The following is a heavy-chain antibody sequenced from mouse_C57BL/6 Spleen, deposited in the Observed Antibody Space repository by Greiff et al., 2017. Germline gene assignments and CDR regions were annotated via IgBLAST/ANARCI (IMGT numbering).Heavy chain of an antibody. CDR2: ISSGSSTI. CDR3: AKAGYSVYFDY. V-gene: IGHV5-17*01. D-gene: IGHD2-3*01. J-gene: IGHJ2*01. CDR1: GFTFSDYG. Sequence: EVKLVESGGGLVKPGGSLKLSCAASGFTFSDYGMHWVRQAPEKGLEWVAYISSGSSTIYYADTVKGRSTISRDNAKNTLFLQMTSLRSEDTAMYYCAKAGYSVYFDYWGQGTTLTVSS.